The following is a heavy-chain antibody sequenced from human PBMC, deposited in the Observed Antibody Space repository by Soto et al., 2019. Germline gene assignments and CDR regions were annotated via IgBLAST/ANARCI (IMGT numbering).Heavy chain of an antibody. CDR3: ARDRGYYDYVWGSYRYPYGMDV. J-gene: IGHJ6*02. CDR1: GFTFSSYG. CDR2: IWSDGSNK. Sequence: GGSLRLSCAASGFTFSSYGMHWVRQAPGKGLEWVAVIWSDGSNKYYADSVKGRFTISRDNSKNTLYLQMNSLRAEDTAVYYCARDRGYYDYVWGSYRYPYGMDVWGQGTTVTVSS. V-gene: IGHV3-33*01. D-gene: IGHD3-16*02.